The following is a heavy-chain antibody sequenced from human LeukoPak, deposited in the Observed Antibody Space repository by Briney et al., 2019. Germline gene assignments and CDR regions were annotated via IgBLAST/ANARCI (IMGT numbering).Heavy chain of an antibody. Sequence: ASVKVSCKASGYTFTSYGISWVRQAPGQGLEWMGWISAYNGNTNYAQKLQGRVTMTTDTSTSTAYMELRSLRSDDTAVYYCAVGGLLWFGESPFDYWGQGTLVTVSS. V-gene: IGHV1-18*01. D-gene: IGHD3-10*01. CDR3: AVGGLLWFGESPFDY. CDR2: ISAYNGNT. CDR1: GYTFTSYG. J-gene: IGHJ4*02.